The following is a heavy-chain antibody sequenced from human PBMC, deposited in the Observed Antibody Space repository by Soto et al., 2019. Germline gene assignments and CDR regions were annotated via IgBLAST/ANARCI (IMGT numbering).Heavy chain of an antibody. D-gene: IGHD3-22*01. V-gene: IGHV1-69*10. CDR2: IIPMLGTP. CDR3: AKEKSRYDRSGYYRPDY. CDR1: GDTFSSYA. Sequence: GASVKVYCKSSGDTFSSYAISWVRQAPGQGLEWMGGIIPMLGTPSYAQKFQDRVTITADKFTSTAYMELSGLRSEDTAVYYCAKEKSRYDRSGYYRPDYWGQGTLVTVSS. J-gene: IGHJ4*02.